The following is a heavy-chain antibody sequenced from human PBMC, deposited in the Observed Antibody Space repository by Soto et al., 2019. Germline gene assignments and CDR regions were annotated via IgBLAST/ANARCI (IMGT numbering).Heavy chain of an antibody. CDR3: ARQPTYDFWRPYDFDY. CDR2: IFYSGTT. Sequence: QVQLQESGPGLVKPSQTLSLTCTVSGGSIRSGGYYWTWIRQYPGKGLEWIGYIFYSGTTYYNPSLQSRVTISRGTSTNQFSLKLSSVTAADTAVYYCARQPTYDFWRPYDFDYWGQGSLVTVSS. CDR1: GGSIRSGGYY. J-gene: IGHJ4*02. V-gene: IGHV4-31*03. D-gene: IGHD3-3*01.